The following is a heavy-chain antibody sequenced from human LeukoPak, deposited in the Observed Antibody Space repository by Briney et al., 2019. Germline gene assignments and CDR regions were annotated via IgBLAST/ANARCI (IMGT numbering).Heavy chain of an antibody. D-gene: IGHD1-26*01. J-gene: IGHJ3*02. CDR1: GGSISSSNW. CDR2: IYHSGST. Sequence: SETLSLTCAVSGGSISSSNWWSWVRQPPGKGLEWIGEIYHSGSTNYNPSLKSRVTISVDTSKNQFSLKLSSVTAADTAVYYCARVSGDDAFDIWGQGTMVTVSS. V-gene: IGHV4-4*02. CDR3: ARVSGDDAFDI.